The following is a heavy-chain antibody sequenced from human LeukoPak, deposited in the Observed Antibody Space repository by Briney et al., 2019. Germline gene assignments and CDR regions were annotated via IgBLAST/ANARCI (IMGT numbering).Heavy chain of an antibody. CDR1: GFTFNSYW. Sequence: GGSLRLSCAASGFTFNSYWMHWVRQAPGKGLVWVSRINSDGSTTNYADSVKGRFTVSRGNAKNTLYLQMNSLRAEDTAVYYCARVSGYTLVGAFDFWGQGTMVTVSS. D-gene: IGHD1-26*01. V-gene: IGHV3-74*01. J-gene: IGHJ3*01. CDR3: ARVSGYTLVGAFDF. CDR2: INSDGSTT.